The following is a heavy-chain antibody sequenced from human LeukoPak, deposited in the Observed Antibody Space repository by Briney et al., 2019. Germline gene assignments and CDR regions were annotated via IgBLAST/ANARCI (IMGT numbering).Heavy chain of an antibody. CDR1: GFTFSSHW. CDR3: VRDGDDFNFDY. V-gene: IGHV3-74*01. J-gene: IGHJ4*02. Sequence: PGGSLRLSCAASGFTFSSHWMPWVRHAPGKGLVWVSRVKGDGTFTNYADSVYGRFTISRDNAKNTLYLHMHSLRAEDTAVYYCVRDGDDFNFDYWGQGNLVTVSS. CDR2: VKGDGTFT. D-gene: IGHD5-24*01.